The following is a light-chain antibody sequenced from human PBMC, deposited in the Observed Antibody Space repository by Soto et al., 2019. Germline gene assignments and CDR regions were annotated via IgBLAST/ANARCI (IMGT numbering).Light chain of an antibody. CDR3: QQYDDSLSSFT. V-gene: IGKV3-20*01. CDR1: QSVSSSY. Sequence: EIVLTQSPGTLSLSPGERATLSCRASQSVSSSYLAWYQQKPGQAPRLLIYGASYRATGIPDRFSGRVSGTDFTLTISRLEPEDFAVYYCQQYDDSLSSFTFGQGTNLEIK. CDR2: GAS. J-gene: IGKJ2*01.